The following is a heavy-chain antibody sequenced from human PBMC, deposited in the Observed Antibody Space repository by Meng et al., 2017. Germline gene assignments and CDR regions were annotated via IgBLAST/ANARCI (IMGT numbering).Heavy chain of an antibody. CDR1: GGPLTSNA. V-gene: IGHV1-69*01. D-gene: IGHD7-27*01. J-gene: IGHJ4*02. Sequence: ERSGGVVKKPVPSGRVSSKASGGPLTSNAISWVRQAPGQGLEWMGGIIPIFGTANYAQKFQGRVTITADESTSTAYMELSSLRSEDTAVYYCASNDGTGDRTGGDYWGQGTLVTVSS. CDR2: IIPIFGTA. CDR3: ASNDGTGDRTGGDY.